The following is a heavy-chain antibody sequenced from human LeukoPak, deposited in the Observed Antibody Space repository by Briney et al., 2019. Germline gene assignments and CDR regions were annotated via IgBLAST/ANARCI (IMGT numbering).Heavy chain of an antibody. CDR3: ARQLGMSAFDI. V-gene: IGHV4-59*08. D-gene: IGHD6-13*01. J-gene: IGHJ3*02. Sequence: SETPSLTCTVSGGSISSYYWSWIRQPPGKGLEWIGYIYYSGSTNYNPSLKSRVTISVDTSKNQFSLKLSSVTAADTAVYYCARQLGMSAFDIWGQGTMVTVSS. CDR1: GGSISSYY. CDR2: IYYSGST.